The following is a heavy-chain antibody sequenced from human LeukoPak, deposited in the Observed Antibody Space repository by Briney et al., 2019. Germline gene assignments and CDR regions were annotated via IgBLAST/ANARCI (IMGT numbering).Heavy chain of an antibody. Sequence: GGSLRLSCAASGFTFSSYAMHWVRQAPGKGLEWVAVISYDGSNKYYADSVKGRFTISRDNSKNTLYLQMNSLRAEDTAVYYCARDGFLEWLKYYYYGMDVWGQGTTVTVSS. J-gene: IGHJ6*02. V-gene: IGHV3-30-3*01. CDR3: ARDGFLEWLKYYYYGMDV. CDR2: ISYDGSNK. CDR1: GFTFSSYA. D-gene: IGHD3-3*01.